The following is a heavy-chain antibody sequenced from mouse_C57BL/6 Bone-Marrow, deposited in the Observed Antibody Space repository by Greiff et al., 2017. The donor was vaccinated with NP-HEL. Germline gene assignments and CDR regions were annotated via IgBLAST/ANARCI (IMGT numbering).Heavy chain of an antibody. D-gene: IGHD2-2*01. Sequence: VQLKQSGAELVRPGASVKLSCTASGFNIKDDYMHWVKQRPEQGLEWIGWIDPENGDTEYAAKFQGKATITADTSSNTAYLQLSSLTSEDTAVYYCTRLRFDYWGQGTTLTVSS. CDR1: GFNIKDDY. V-gene: IGHV14-4*01. CDR2: IDPENGDT. CDR3: TRLRFDY. J-gene: IGHJ2*01.